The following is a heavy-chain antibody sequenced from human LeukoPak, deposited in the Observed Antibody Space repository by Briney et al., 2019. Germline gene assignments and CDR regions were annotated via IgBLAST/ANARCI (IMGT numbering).Heavy chain of an antibody. J-gene: IGHJ5*02. CDR3: ARLLGYCSSTSCGRGWFDP. Sequence: SETLSLTCTVSGGSISSYYWSWIRQPPGTGLEWIGYIYYSGSTNYNPSLKSRVTISVDTSKNQFSLKLSSVTAADTAVYYCARLLGYCSSTSCGRGWFDPWGQGTLVTVSS. D-gene: IGHD2-2*01. CDR2: IYYSGST. V-gene: IGHV4-59*08. CDR1: GGSISSYY.